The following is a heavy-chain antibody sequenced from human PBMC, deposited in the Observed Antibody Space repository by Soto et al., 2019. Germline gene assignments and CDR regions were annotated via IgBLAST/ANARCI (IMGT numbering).Heavy chain of an antibody. CDR2: IKQDGSEK. D-gene: IGHD3-22*01. V-gene: IGHV3-7*01. CDR1: GFTFSSYW. Sequence: SGFTFSSYWMSWVRQAPGKGLEWVANIKQDGSEKYYVDSVKGRFTISRDNAKNSLYLQMNSLRAEDTAVYYCARVDSSGYLGMYYFDNWGQGTQVTVSS. CDR3: ARVDSSGYLGMYYFDN. J-gene: IGHJ4*02.